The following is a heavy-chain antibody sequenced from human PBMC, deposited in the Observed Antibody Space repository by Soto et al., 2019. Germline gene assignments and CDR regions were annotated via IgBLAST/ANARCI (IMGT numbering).Heavy chain of an antibody. V-gene: IGHV4-59*08. CDR1: GGCISSYY. J-gene: IGHJ3*02. CDR3: ARRYSSAFDI. Sequence: TEALSLTCTDSGGCISSYYWSWIRQPPGKGLEWIGYIYYSGSTNYNPSLKSRVTISVDTSKNQFSLKLSSVTAADTAVYYCARRYSSAFDICGQGTIFTFSS. CDR2: IYYSGST. D-gene: IGHD6-13*01.